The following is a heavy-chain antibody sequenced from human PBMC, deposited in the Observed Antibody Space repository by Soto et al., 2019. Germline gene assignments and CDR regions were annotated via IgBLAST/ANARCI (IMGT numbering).Heavy chain of an antibody. D-gene: IGHD3-3*01. CDR3: AKDEDFWSGYTSHYYYYCMAG. CDR1: GFTFGSYA. CDR2: ISGSGGST. J-gene: IGHJ6*02. V-gene: IGHV3-23*01. Sequence: LRLSCAASGFTFGSYAMSWVRQAPGKGLDWVSAISGSGGSTYYSDSVKGGFTIYRDNSKNTLYLQMNSLRAEDTAVYYCAKDEDFWSGYTSHYYYYCMAGWRQGTTLSGSS.